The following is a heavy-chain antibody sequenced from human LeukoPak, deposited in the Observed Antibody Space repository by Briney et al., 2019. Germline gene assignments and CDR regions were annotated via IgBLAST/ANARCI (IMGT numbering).Heavy chain of an antibody. CDR1: GYTFTSYY. V-gene: IGHV1-46*01. CDR3: AGDSGSLGLSLSRTLDY. D-gene: IGHD1-26*01. J-gene: IGHJ4*02. CDR2: INPSGGST. Sequence: ASVKVSCKASGYTFTSYYMHWVRQAPGQGLEWMGIINPSGGSTSYAQKFQGRVTMTRDTSTSTVYMELSSLRSEDTAVYYCAGDSGSLGLSLSRTLDYWSQGTLVTVSS.